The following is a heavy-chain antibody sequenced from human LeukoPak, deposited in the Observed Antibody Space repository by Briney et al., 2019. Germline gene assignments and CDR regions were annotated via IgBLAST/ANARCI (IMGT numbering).Heavy chain of an antibody. CDR1: GFTFDDYA. CDR3: AELGITMIGGV. CDR2: ISWNRGSI. V-gene: IGHV3-9*01. J-gene: IGHJ6*04. Sequence: PGRSLRLSCAASGFTFDDYAMHWVRQAPGKGLEWVSGISWNRGSIGYADSVKGRLTISRDNAKNSLYLQMNSLRAEDTAVYYCAELGITMIGGVWGKGTTVTISS. D-gene: IGHD3-10*02.